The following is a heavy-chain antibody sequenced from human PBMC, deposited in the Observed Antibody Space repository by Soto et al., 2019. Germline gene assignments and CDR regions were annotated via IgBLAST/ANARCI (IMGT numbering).Heavy chain of an antibody. V-gene: IGHV4-59*01. D-gene: IGHD2-21*02. Sequence: TSEMLSLTCTVSGGSISSYYWSWIRQSPGKGLEWIGNIYYSGSTNYNPSLKSRVTISVDTSKNQFSLKLNSVTAADTAVYYCARDLWGYCGTDCYPLDVWGQGTTVTVS. CDR1: GGSISSYY. CDR2: IYYSGST. CDR3: ARDLWGYCGTDCYPLDV. J-gene: IGHJ6*02.